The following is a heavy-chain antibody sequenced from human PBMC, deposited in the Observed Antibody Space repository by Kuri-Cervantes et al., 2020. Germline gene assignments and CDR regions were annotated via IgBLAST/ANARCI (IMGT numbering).Heavy chain of an antibody. CDR2: IYTSGST. D-gene: IGHD1-26*01. J-gene: IGHJ4*02. CDR3: ARELVRVGATKRYYFDY. CDR1: GGSISSYY. V-gene: IGHV4-4*07. Sequence: SETLSLTCTVSGGSISSYYWSWIRQPAGKGLEWIGRIYTSGSTNYNPSLKSRVTISVDTSKNQFSLKLSSVTAADTAVYYCARELVRVGATKRYYFDYWGQGTLVTVSS.